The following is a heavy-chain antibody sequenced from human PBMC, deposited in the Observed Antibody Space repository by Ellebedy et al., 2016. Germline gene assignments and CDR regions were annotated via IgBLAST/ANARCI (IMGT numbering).Heavy chain of an antibody. CDR3: ARGGIYCSGGSCLLPPNWFDP. J-gene: IGHJ5*02. V-gene: IGHV1-46*01. Sequence: ASVKVSCKASGYTFTDYRIHWVRQAPGQGLEWMGIVNPSGGSTTYAQKFQGRVTMTRDTSTSTVYMELSSLRSEDTAVYYCARGGIYCSGGSCLLPPNWFDPWGQGTLVTVSS. D-gene: IGHD2-15*01. CDR2: VNPSGGST. CDR1: GYTFTDYR.